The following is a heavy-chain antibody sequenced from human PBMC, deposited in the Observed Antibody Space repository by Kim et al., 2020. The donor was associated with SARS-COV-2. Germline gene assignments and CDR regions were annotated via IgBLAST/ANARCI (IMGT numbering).Heavy chain of an antibody. CDR1: GGSISSYY. CDR2: IYYSGST. V-gene: IGHV4-59*01. J-gene: IGHJ4*01. D-gene: IGHD4-17*01. Sequence: SETLSLTCTVSGGSISSYYWSWIRQPPGKGLEWIGDIYYSGSTNYNPSLKSRVTISVDTSKNQFSLKLRSVTAADAAVYYCASHYGDYEYYFDYWGQGTLVTVSS. CDR3: ASHYGDYEYYFDY.